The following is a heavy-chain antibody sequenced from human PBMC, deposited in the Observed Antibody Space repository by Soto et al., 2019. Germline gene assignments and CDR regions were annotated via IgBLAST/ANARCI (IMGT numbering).Heavy chain of an antibody. CDR3: AGGDYYHSSGYYFYYYTMDV. J-gene: IGHJ6*02. V-gene: IGHV4-39*01. CDR1: GGSISSSSYY. Sequence: QLHLQESGPGLVKPSETLSLTCTVSGGSISSSSYYWGWIRQPPGKGLEWIGSVYCGGCTYYNPSLKSRVTISVGTAKGQFSLKLSSVTAADTAVYYCAGGDYYHSSGYYFYYYTMDVWGQGTTVTVSS. D-gene: IGHD3-22*01. CDR2: VYCGGCT.